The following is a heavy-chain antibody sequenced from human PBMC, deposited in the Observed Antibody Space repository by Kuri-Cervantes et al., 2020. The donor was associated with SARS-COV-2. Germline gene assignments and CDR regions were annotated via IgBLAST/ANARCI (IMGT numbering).Heavy chain of an antibody. CDR1: GGSISSSNW. Sequence: GSLRLSCAVSGGSISSSNWWSWVRQPPGKGLEWIGDIYHSGSTNYNPSLKSRVTISVDKSKNQFSLKLSSVTAADTAVYYCARSMEYSSSSAHFDYWGQGTLVTVSS. V-gene: IGHV4-4*02. J-gene: IGHJ4*02. CDR3: ARSMEYSSSSAHFDY. CDR2: IYHSGST. D-gene: IGHD6-6*01.